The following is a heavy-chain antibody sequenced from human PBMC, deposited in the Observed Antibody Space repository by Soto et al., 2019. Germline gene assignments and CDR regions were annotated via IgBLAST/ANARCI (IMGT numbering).Heavy chain of an antibody. J-gene: IGHJ3*02. CDR1: GGTFSSYA. Sequence: ASVKVSCKASGGTFSSYAISWVRQAPGQGLEWMGGIIPTFGTANYAQKFQGRVTITADESTSTAYMELSSLRSEDTAVYYCASPLPAYCGGDCYSINDAFDIWGQGTMVTVSS. V-gene: IGHV1-69*13. CDR3: ASPLPAYCGGDCYSINDAFDI. D-gene: IGHD2-21*02. CDR2: IIPTFGTA.